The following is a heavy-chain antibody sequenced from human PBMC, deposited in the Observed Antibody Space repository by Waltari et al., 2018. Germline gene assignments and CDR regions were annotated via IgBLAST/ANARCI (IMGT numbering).Heavy chain of an antibody. V-gene: IGHV1-8*02. Sequence: QVQLVQSGAEMKKPGASVKVSCKASGYTFTGYYIHWVRQAPGQRLEWMGWMNPNSGNTGYAQKFQGRVTMTRNTSISTAYMELSSLRSEDTAVYYCARGSGHIDYWGQGTLVTVSS. CDR1: GYTFTGYY. CDR3: ARGSGHIDY. CDR2: MNPNSGNT. D-gene: IGHD2-21*01. J-gene: IGHJ4*02.